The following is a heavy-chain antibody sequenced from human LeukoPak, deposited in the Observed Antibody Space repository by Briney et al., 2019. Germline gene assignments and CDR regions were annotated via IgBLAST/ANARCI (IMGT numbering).Heavy chain of an antibody. CDR2: IIPIFGTA. CDR1: GGTFSSYA. V-gene: IGHV1-69*05. Sequence: ASVKVSCKASGGTFSSYAISWVRQALGQGLEWMGGIIPIFGTANYAQKFQGRVTITTDESTSTAYMELSSLRSEDTAVYYCASRIYSSSWYDEYFQHWGQGTLVTVSS. J-gene: IGHJ1*01. D-gene: IGHD6-13*01. CDR3: ASRIYSSSWYDEYFQH.